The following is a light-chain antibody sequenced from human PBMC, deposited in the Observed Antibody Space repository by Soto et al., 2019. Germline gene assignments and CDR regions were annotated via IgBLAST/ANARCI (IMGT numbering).Light chain of an antibody. Sequence: EIVMTYSPATLSVSPWEIATLSCRASQSVSANLAWYQQKPGQAPRLLIYGASTRATGIPARFRGSWSRTEFTLTIISLQSEDFAIYYCQQYSDWPTFGQATKVDIK. V-gene: IGKV3-15*01. J-gene: IGKJ1*01. CDR3: QQYSDWPT. CDR1: QSVSAN. CDR2: GAS.